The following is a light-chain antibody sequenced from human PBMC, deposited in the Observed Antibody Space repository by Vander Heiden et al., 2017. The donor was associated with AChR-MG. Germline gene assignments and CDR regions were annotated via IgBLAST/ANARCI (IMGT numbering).Light chain of an antibody. Sequence: EIVLTQSPATLSLSPGERATLSCRASQSVSSYLAWYQQKPGQAPRLLIYDASNRATSIPARCSGSGSGTDFTLTISSRVPEDFAVYYCQQRSNWPRYTFGQGTKLEIK. CDR3: QQRSNWPRYT. CDR2: DAS. V-gene: IGKV3-11*01. J-gene: IGKJ2*01. CDR1: QSVSSY.